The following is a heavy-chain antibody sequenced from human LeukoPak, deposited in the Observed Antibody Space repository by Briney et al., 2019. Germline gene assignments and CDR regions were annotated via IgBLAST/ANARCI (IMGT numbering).Heavy chain of an antibody. CDR1: SGSISSGDYY. CDR3: ARSIQLWLFDY. Sequence: SETLSLTCTVSSGSISSGDYYWSWIRQPPGKGLEWIGYIYYSGSTYYNPSLKSRVTISVDTSKNQFSLKLSSVTAADTAVYYCARSIQLWLFDYWGQGTLVTVSS. CDR2: IYYSGST. J-gene: IGHJ4*02. V-gene: IGHV4-30-4*01. D-gene: IGHD5-18*01.